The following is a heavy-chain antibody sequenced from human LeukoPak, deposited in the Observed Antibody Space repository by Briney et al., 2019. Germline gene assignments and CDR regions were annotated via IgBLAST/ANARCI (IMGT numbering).Heavy chain of an antibody. CDR2: ISSGSSYT. CDR1: GFTFSDYY. D-gene: IGHD2-15*01. CDR3: AKTKRYCSGGSCYWPSDY. Sequence: GGSLILSCAASGFTFSDYYMSWIRQAPGKGLEWVSDISSGSSYTNYAESVQGRFSISRDNAKNSLFLQMTSLRVEDTAVYYCAKTKRYCSGGSCYWPSDYWGQGTLVTVSS. J-gene: IGHJ4*02. V-gene: IGHV3-11*03.